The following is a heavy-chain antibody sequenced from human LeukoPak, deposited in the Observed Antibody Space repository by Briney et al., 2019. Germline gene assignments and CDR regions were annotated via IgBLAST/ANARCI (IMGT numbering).Heavy chain of an antibody. CDR2: INHSGRT. CDR3: ARGRLIVVVPAASRGKYNWFDP. J-gene: IGHJ5*02. CDR1: GGSFSGYY. Sequence: SETLSLTCAVYGGSFSGYYWSWIRQPPGKGLEWIGEINHSGRTNYNPSLKSRVTISVDTSKNQFSLKLSSVTAADTAVYYCARGRLIVVVPAASRGKYNWFDPWGQGTLVTVSS. V-gene: IGHV4-34*01. D-gene: IGHD2-2*01.